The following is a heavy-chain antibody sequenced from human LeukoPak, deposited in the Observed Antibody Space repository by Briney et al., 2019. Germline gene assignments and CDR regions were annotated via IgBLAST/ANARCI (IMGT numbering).Heavy chain of an antibody. V-gene: IGHV3-33*01. CDR3: ARDDVAVTGALDF. CDR1: GFTFSSYG. Sequence: GRSLRLSCEASGFTFSSYGMHWVRQAPGKGLEWVAVIWYDGSNKYYADSVKGRFTISRDNSKNTLYLQMNSLRAEDTAVYYCARDDVAVTGALDFWGQGTLVTVSS. D-gene: IGHD6-19*01. CDR2: IWYDGSNK. J-gene: IGHJ4*02.